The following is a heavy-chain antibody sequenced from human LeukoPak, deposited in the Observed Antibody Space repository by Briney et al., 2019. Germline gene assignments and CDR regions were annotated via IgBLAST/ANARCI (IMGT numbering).Heavy chain of an antibody. V-gene: IGHV4-4*02. CDR2: IYHSGST. CDR1: GGSISSSNW. CDR3: ARGIRTTMIEDKRRNWKVFDY. J-gene: IGHJ4*02. D-gene: IGHD3-22*01. Sequence: SETLSLTCAVSGGSISSSNWWSWVRQPPGKGLEWIGEIYHSGSTNYNPSLKSRVTISVDKSKNQFSLKLSSVTAADTAVYYCARGIRTTMIEDKRRNWKVFDYWGQGTLVTVSS.